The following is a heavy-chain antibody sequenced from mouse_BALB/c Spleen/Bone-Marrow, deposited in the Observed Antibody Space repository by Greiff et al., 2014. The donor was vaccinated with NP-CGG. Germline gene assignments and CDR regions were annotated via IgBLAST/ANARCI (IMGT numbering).Heavy chain of an antibody. D-gene: IGHD3-1*01. CDR3: ANLGRYAMDY. J-gene: IGHJ4*01. Sequence: VQLVESGPELVKPGASVKISCKASGYTFTDYYINWVKQKPGQGLEWIGWIYPGSGSTKYNEKFKGKATLTVDTSSSTAYMQLSSLTSEDTAVYFCANLGRYAMDYWGQGTSVTASS. CDR2: IYPGSGST. CDR1: GYTFTDYY. V-gene: IGHV1-84*02.